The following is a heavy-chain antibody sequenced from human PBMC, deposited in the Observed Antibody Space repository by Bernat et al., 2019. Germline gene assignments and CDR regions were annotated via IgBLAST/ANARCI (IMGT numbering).Heavy chain of an antibody. D-gene: IGHD6-13*01. CDR1: GFTFSNAW. J-gene: IGHJ4*02. CDR3: AREGSGSAGWGYSSSWRNFDY. Sequence: EVQLVESGGGLVKPGGSLRLSCAASGFTFSNAWMNWVRQAPGKGLEWVGRIKSETDGGTIDYAAPVRGRFTISRENSKNTLYLQMNSLRAEDTAVYYCAREGSGSAGWGYSSSWRNFDYWGQGTLVTVSS. CDR2: IKSETDGGTI. V-gene: IGHV3-15*07.